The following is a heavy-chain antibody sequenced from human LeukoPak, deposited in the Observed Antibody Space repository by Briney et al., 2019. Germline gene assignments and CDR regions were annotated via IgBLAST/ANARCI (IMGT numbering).Heavy chain of an antibody. J-gene: IGHJ4*02. CDR2: INHSGST. Sequence: SETLSLTCAVYGGSFSGYYWSWIRQPPGKGLEWIGEINHSGSTNYNPSLKSRVTISVDTSKNQFSLKLSSVTAADTAVYYCARGTDYWGQGTLVTVSS. CDR3: ARGTDY. V-gene: IGHV4-34*01. CDR1: GGSFSGYY.